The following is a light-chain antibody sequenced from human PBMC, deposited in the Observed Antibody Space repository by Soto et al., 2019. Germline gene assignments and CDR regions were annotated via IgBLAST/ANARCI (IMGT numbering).Light chain of an antibody. V-gene: IGKV3-15*01. CDR2: GAS. CDR3: QQYNEWPRT. CDR1: QSVSSN. J-gene: IGKJ1*01. Sequence: IVLTQSPATLSVSPGEGATLSCRASQSVSSNLAWYQQKPGQAPRLLIYGASTRATDIPARFSGSGSGTEFTLTISSLQSEDFAVYSCQQYNEWPRTFGQGTKVDIK.